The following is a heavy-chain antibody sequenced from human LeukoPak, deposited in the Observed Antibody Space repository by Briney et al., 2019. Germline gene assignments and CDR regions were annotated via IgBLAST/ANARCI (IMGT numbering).Heavy chain of an antibody. CDR3: AKDRGDSSGPTGY. V-gene: IGHV3-23*01. D-gene: IGHD3-22*01. CDR1: GFTFSSYA. Sequence: GGSLRLSCVASGFTFSSYAMNWVRQAPGKGLEWVSAISGNGGSTYYADSVKGRFTISRDNSKNTLYLQMNSLRAEDTAVYYCAKDRGDSSGPTGYWGQGTMVTVSS. CDR2: ISGNGGST. J-gene: IGHJ4*02.